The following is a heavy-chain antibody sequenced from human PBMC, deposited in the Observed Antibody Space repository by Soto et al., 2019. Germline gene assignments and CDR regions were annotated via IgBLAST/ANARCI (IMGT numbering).Heavy chain of an antibody. CDR2: ISDDSSYI. CDR3: ATPYYFNH. D-gene: IGHD3-16*01. Sequence: GGSLRLSCASSGFMFSSYTMNWVLQAPGKGLEWLSSISDDSSYIDYADSLRGRFTVSRDNARNSLYLQIDSLGVEDTAVYYCATPYYFNHWGPGTLVTVSS. V-gene: IGHV3-21*06. J-gene: IGHJ1*01. CDR1: GFMFSSYT.